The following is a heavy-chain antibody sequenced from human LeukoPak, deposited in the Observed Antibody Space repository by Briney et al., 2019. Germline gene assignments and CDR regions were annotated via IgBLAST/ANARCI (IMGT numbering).Heavy chain of an antibody. CDR2: IYHSGST. V-gene: IGHV4-4*02. Sequence: SGTLSLTCAVSGGSISSSNWWSWVRQPPGKGLEWIGEIYHSGSTNYNPSLKSRVTISVDTSKNQFSLKLSSVTAADTAVYYCARHRSVRGVERSWFDPWGQGTLVTVSS. D-gene: IGHD3-10*01. CDR1: GGSISSSNW. CDR3: ARHRSVRGVERSWFDP. J-gene: IGHJ5*02.